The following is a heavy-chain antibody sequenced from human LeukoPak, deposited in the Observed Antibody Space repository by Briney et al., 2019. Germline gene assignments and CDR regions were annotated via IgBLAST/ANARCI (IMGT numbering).Heavy chain of an antibody. CDR3: ARRGPTYAFDI. Sequence: SGPTLVNPTQTLTLTCTFSGFSLSTSGMCVSWIRQPPGKALEWLARIDWDDDKYYSTSLKIRLTISKDTSKNQVVLTMTNMDPVDTATYFCARRGPTYAFDIWGQGTMVSVSS. CDR1: GFSLSTSGMC. J-gene: IGHJ3*02. V-gene: IGHV2-70*11. CDR2: IDWDDDK.